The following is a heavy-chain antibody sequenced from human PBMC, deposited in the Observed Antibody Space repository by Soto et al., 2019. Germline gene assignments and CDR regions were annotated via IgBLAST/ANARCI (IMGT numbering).Heavy chain of an antibody. CDR2: INHSGST. CDR1: GGSFSCYY. D-gene: IGHD1-7*01. V-gene: IGHV4-34*01. CDR3: ARGLVTGTTSYYFDY. Sequence: SETLSLTCAVYGGSFSCYYWSWIRQPPGKGLEWIGEINHSGSTNYNPSLKSRVTISVDTSKNQFSLKLSSVTAADTAVYYCARGLVTGTTSYYFDYWGQGTLVTVSS. J-gene: IGHJ4*02.